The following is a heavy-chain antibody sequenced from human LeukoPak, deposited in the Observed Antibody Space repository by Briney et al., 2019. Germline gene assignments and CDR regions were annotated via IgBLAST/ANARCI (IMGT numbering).Heavy chain of an antibody. CDR1: GFTFSTYW. D-gene: IGHD3-10*01. V-gene: IGHV3-7*01. CDR2: INQDGTEK. CDR3: VKVAKYYYGSETYYFFEH. J-gene: IGHJ4*02. Sequence: GGSLRLSCAASGFTFSTYWMSWVRHFPRKGLEWVANINQDGTEKYYVDSVKGRFTVSRDNAKNSLYLQMNSLRVEDTAIYYCVKVAKYYYGSETYYFFEHWGQGTPVTASS.